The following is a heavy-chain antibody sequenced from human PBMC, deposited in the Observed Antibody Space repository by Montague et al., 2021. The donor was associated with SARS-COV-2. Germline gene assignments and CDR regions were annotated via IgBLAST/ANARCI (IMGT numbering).Heavy chain of an antibody. CDR1: GGSLSNKY. J-gene: IGHJ4*02. V-gene: IGHV4-34*01. CDR3: ARGLMSGSYYLGLDY. CDR2: INHTGST. Sequence: SETLSLTCAVYGGSLSNKYWTWIRQPPGKGLEWIGEINHTGSTNXKPSLKRRVTISVDTSKNQFSLKVSSVTAADTAVYYCARGLMSGSYYLGLDYWGQGTLVTVSS. D-gene: IGHD1-26*01.